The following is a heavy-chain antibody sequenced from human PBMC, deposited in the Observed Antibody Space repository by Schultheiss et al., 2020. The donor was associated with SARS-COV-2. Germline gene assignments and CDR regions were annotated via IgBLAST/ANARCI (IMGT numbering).Heavy chain of an antibody. V-gene: IGHV3-73*01. D-gene: IGHD1-26*01. CDR3: TSPGPGSGSYYGGWATPSNDY. J-gene: IGHJ4*02. Sequence: GGSLRLSCAASGFTFSNAWMNWVRQAPGKGLEWVGRIKSKANSYATAYAASVKGRFTISRDDSKNTAYLQMNSLKTEDTAVYYCTSPGPGSGSYYGGWATPSNDYWGQGTLVTVSS. CDR2: IKSKANSYAT. CDR1: GFTFSNAW.